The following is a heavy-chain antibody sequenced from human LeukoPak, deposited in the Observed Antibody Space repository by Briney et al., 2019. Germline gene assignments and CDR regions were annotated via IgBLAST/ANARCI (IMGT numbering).Heavy chain of an antibody. CDR3: ARAGDRWALDY. CDR2: ISSNGRII. D-gene: IGHD1-26*01. J-gene: IGHJ4*02. CDR1: EFTFSDHS. Sequence: GGSLRLSCAASEFTFSDHSMDWVRQAPGKGLEWVSYISSNGRIIHYADSVKGRFTISRDNAKNSLYLQMDSLRDEDTAVCYCARAGDRWALDYWGQGTPVTVSS. V-gene: IGHV3-48*02.